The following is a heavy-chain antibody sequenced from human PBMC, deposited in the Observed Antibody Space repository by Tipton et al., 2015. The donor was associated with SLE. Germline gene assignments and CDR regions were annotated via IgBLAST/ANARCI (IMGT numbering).Heavy chain of an antibody. V-gene: IGHV4-59*08. CDR1: GGSISSYY. Sequence: TLSLTCTVSGGSISSYYWSWIRQPPGKGLEWIGYIYYSGSTNYNPSPKSRVTISVDTSKNQFSLKLSSVTAADTAVYYCARRWFGDQDAFDIWGQGTMVTVSS. J-gene: IGHJ3*02. CDR2: IYYSGST. CDR3: ARRWFGDQDAFDI. D-gene: IGHD3-10*01.